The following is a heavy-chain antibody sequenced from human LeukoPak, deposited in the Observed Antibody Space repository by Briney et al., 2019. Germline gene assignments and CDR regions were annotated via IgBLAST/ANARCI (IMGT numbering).Heavy chain of an antibody. Sequence: GPXXXXYXXXICXPPXKGXXXXXEISXSGSTNYNPSLKSRVTISVDTSKNQFSLKLSSVTAADTAVYYCARGRASYDFWSGYLFDYWGQGTLVTVSS. J-gene: IGHJ4*02. CDR1: GPXXXXY. V-gene: IGHV4-34*01. CDR2: ISXSGST. D-gene: IGHD3-3*01. CDR3: ARGRASYDFWSGYLFDY.